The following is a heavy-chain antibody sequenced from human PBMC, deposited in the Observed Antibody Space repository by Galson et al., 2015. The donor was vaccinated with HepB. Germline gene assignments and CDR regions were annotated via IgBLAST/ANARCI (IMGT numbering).Heavy chain of an antibody. Sequence: ETLSLTSAVYGGSFNDYSWNWIRQSPLKGLECLGDISPSGNTNYNPSLKSRLTISVDTSKNPFSLVMRSVGAADTAVYYCARRARGKSLYQLARKQYYYYYIDVWGKGTTLTVS. J-gene: IGHJ6*03. CDR3: ARRARGKSLYQLARKQYYYYYIDV. CDR2: ISPSGNT. CDR1: GGSFNDYS. D-gene: IGHD2/OR15-2a*01. V-gene: IGHV4-34*01.